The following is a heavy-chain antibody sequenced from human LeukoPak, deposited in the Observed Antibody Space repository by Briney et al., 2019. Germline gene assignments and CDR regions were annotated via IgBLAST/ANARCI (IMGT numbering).Heavy chain of an antibody. Sequence: GGSLRLSCAASGXTFSSYGMHWVRQAPGKGLEWVAVISYDGSNKYYADSVKGRFTISRDNSKNTLYLQMNSLRAEDTAVYYCAKDRGIAVAGRGYFDYWGQGTLVTVSS. J-gene: IGHJ4*02. CDR1: GXTFSSYG. V-gene: IGHV3-30*18. CDR3: AKDRGIAVAGRGYFDY. D-gene: IGHD6-19*01. CDR2: ISYDGSNK.